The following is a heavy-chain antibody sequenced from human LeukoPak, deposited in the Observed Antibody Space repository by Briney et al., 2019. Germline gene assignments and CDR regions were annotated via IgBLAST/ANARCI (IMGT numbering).Heavy chain of an antibody. CDR2: ISYDGSNK. CDR3: ARSYGSRSLDYFDY. J-gene: IGHJ4*02. CDR1: GFTFSSYA. Sequence: GGSLRLSCAAPGFTFSSYAMHWVRQAPGKGLEWVAVISYDGSNKYYADSVKGRFTISRDNSKNTLYLQMNSLRAEDTAVYYCARSYGSRSLDYFDYWGQGTLVTVSS. V-gene: IGHV3-30*04. D-gene: IGHD3-10*01.